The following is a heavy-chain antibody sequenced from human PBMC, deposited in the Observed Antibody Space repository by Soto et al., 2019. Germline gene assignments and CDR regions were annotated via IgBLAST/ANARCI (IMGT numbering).Heavy chain of an antibody. J-gene: IGHJ4*02. CDR1: RYTLPIYY. Sequence: SVKVSWKASRYTLPIYYMHWVRQAPGQGLEWMGFINPIDGSTSYAQKFQGRVTMTRDPSTSTVYMELSSLSSNDTAVYYCAKNVDSGFDYWGQVTLVT. CDR2: INPIDGST. CDR3: AKNVDSGFDY. D-gene: IGHD4-17*01. V-gene: IGHV1-46*03.